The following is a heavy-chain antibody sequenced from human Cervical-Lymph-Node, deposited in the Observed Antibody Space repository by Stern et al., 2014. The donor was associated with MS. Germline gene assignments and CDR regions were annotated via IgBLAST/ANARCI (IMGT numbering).Heavy chain of an antibody. Sequence: QVQLMQSGAEVRQPGASVKVSCQASGYFFTDHFIHWVRQAPGQGLEWMGWINPKTTFTFYAPKFQGRVTLTTFPSIRTAYMQLSSLTSDDTAVYYCARDLRGGVDYANLGASNLGASYAMDNWGQGTLVTVSS. V-gene: IGHV1-2*02. CDR2: INPKTTFT. J-gene: IGHJ4*02. CDR3: ARDLRGGVDYANLGASNLGASYAMDN. D-gene: IGHD3-16*01. CDR1: GYFFTDHF.